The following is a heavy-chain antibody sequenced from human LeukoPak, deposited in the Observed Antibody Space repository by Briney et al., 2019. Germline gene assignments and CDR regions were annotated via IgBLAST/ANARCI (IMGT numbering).Heavy chain of an antibody. CDR2: INPSDDST. V-gene: IGHV1-46*01. CDR1: GHIFISYY. D-gene: IGHD5-24*01. CDR3: ASDVAREFDH. J-gene: IGHJ4*02. Sequence: GASVKVSCKASGHIFISYYVHWVRQAPGQGLEWMGVINPSDDSTNYAQKFQGRVTMTRDTSATTLYLDLSGLTFEDTAVYYCASDVAREFDHWGQGTLVTVSS.